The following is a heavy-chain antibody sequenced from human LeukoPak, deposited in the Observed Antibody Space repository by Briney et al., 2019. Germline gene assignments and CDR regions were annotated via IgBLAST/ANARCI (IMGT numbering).Heavy chain of an antibody. CDR3: ARHRDGNTHGDY. Sequence: SVKVSCKASGGTFSSYAISWVRQAPGQGLEWMGRIIPIFGTANYAQKFQGRVTITTDESTSTAYMELSSLKASDTAMYYCARHRDGNTHGDYWGQGTLVTVSS. J-gene: IGHJ4*02. CDR2: IIPIFGTA. D-gene: IGHD4-23*01. V-gene: IGHV1-69*05. CDR1: GGTFSSYA.